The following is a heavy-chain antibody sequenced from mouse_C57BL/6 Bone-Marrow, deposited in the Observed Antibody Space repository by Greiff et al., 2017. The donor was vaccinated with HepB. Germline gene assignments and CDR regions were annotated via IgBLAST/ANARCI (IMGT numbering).Heavy chain of an antibody. D-gene: IGHD2-5*01. CDR2: ISYDGSN. CDR1: GYSITSGYY. V-gene: IGHV3-6*01. CDR3: ARGGYSNGLAAPFDV. Sequence: ESGPGLVKPSQSLSLTCSVTGYSITSGYYWNWIRQFPGNKLEWMGYISYDGSNNYNPSLKNRISITRDTSKNQFFLKLNSVTTEDTATYYCARGGYSNGLAAPFDVWGTGTTVTVSS. J-gene: IGHJ1*03.